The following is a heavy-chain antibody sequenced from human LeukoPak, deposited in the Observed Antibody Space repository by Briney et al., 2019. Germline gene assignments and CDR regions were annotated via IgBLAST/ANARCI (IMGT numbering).Heavy chain of an antibody. V-gene: IGHV3-48*03. CDR1: GFTFSSYE. D-gene: IGHD7-27*01. Sequence: AGGSLRLSFAASGFTFSSYEMNWVRQAPGKGLGWVSFISSSGNTIYYADSVKGRFIISRDNAKNSLYLQMNSLRTEDTAVYYCARERPGEGTFDIWGQGTMVTVSS. J-gene: IGHJ3*02. CDR3: ARERPGEGTFDI. CDR2: ISSSGNTI.